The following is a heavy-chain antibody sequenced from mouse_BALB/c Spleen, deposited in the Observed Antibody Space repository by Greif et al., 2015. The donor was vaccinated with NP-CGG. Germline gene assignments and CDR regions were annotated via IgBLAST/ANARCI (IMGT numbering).Heavy chain of an antibody. Sequence: QVQLQQSGAELARPGASVKMSCKASGYTFTSYTMHWVKQRPGQGLEWIGYINPSSGYTNYNQKFKDKATLTADKSSSTAYMQLSSLTSEDSAVYYCAKGPSTAVYAMDYWGQGTSVTVSS. CDR1: GYTFTSYT. CDR3: AKGPSTAVYAMDY. CDR2: INPSSGYT. D-gene: IGHD1-2*01. V-gene: IGHV1-4*01. J-gene: IGHJ4*01.